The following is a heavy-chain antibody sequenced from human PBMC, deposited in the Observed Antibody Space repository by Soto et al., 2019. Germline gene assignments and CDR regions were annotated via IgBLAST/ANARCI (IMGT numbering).Heavy chain of an antibody. CDR2: INAGNGNT. CDR3: ARRCTNGVCYDGGAYYYYYGMDV. D-gene: IGHD2-8*01. Sequence: QVQLVQSGAEVKKPGASVKVSCKASGYTFTSYAMHWVRQAPGQRLEWMGWINAGNGNTKYSQKFQGRVTITRDTSASTAYMELSSLRSEDKAVYYCARRCTNGVCYDGGAYYYYYGMDVWGQWTTVTVSS. CDR1: GYTFTSYA. V-gene: IGHV1-3*01. J-gene: IGHJ6*02.